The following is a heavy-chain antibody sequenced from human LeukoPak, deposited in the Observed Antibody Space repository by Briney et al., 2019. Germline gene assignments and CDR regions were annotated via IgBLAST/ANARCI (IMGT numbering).Heavy chain of an antibody. J-gene: IGHJ4*02. Sequence: GGSLRLSCAASGFTFSSYAMSWVRQAPGKGLEWVSTVSGSGSSTYYADSVKGRFTISRDNAKNTLYLQMNSLRAEDTAVYYCAEDRSYSEGIDYWGQGTLVTVSS. CDR3: AEDRSYSEGIDY. D-gene: IGHD6-13*01. V-gene: IGHV3-23*01. CDR2: VSGSGSST. CDR1: GFTFSSYA.